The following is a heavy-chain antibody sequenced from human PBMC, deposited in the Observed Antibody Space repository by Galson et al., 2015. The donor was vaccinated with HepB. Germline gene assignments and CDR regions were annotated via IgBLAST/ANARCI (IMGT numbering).Heavy chain of an antibody. D-gene: IGHD6-13*01. CDR1: GYSFTSYW. CDR3: ARRRREVVAAAGTYFDY. CDR2: IYLGDSDT. Sequence: QSGAEVKKPGESLKISCKGSGYSFTSYWIGWVRQMPGKGLEWMGIIYLGDSDTRYSPSFQGQVTISADKSISTAYLQWSSLKASDAAMYYCARRRREVVAAAGTYFDYWGQGTLVTVSS. V-gene: IGHV5-51*01. J-gene: IGHJ4*02.